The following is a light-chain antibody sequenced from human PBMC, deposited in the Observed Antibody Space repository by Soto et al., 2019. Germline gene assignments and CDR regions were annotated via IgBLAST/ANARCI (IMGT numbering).Light chain of an antibody. CDR1: PSISSW. V-gene: IGKV1-5*01. CDR3: QQYNSYSWT. J-gene: IGKJ1*01. Sequence: DIQMTHSPSTLSAYVGDRVTITCRASPSISSWLAWYQQKPGKAPKLLIYYASSLESGVPSRFSGSGSGTEFTLTISSLQPDDFATYYCQQYNSYSWTFGQGTKVDIK. CDR2: YAS.